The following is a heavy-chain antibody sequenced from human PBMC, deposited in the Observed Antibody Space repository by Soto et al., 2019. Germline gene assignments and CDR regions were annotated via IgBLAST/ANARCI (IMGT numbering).Heavy chain of an antibody. CDR3: ARADQLWFGEYAGH. CDR2: ISSSSSTI. V-gene: IGHV3-48*01. Sequence: GPLRLSCAASGFTFSSYSMNWVRQAPGKGLEWVSYISSSSSTIYYADSLKGRFTISRDNAKNSLYLQMNSLRAEDTAVYYCARADQLWFGEYAGHWGQGTLVTVSS. CDR1: GFTFSSYS. D-gene: IGHD3-10*01. J-gene: IGHJ1*01.